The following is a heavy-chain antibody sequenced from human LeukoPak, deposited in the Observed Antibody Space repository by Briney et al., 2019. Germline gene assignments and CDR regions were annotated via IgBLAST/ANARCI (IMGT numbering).Heavy chain of an antibody. D-gene: IGHD3-22*01. CDR3: ARAMLLTYYYDSSGYYYSPYFDY. CDR1: GYTFTSYY. V-gene: IGHV1-46*01. Sequence: ASVKVSCKASGYTFTSYYMHWVRRAPGQGLEWMGIINPSGGSTSYAQKFQGRVTMTRDTSTSTVYMELSSLRPEDTAVYYCARAMLLTYYYDSSGYYYSPYFDYWGQGTLVTVSS. CDR2: INPSGGST. J-gene: IGHJ4*02.